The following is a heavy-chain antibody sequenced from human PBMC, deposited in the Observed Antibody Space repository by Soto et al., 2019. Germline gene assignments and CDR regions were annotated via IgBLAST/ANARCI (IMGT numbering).Heavy chain of an antibody. CDR2: IVVGSGNT. CDR1: GFTFTSSA. D-gene: IGHD3-10*01. J-gene: IGHJ6*02. CDR3: AAGLRGGYYGSGSYPHYYYYYGMDV. V-gene: IGHV1-58*01. Sequence: QMQLVQSGPEVKKPGTSVKVSCKASGFTFTSSAVQWVRQARGQRLEWIGWIVVGSGNTNYAQKFQERVTITRDMATSTAYMELSSLRSEDTAVYYCAAGLRGGYYGSGSYPHYYYYYGMDVWGQGTTVTVSS.